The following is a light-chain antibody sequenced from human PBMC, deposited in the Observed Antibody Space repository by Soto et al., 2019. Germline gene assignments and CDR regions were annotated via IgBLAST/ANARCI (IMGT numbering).Light chain of an antibody. V-gene: IGKV3-15*01. CDR2: GAS. CDR1: QSINTN. CDR3: QQYHHWPPKVT. J-gene: IGKJ3*01. Sequence: DIVMTQSPATLSVSPGERATLSCRASQSINTNLAWYQQTPGQAPRLLIYGASTRATGIPARFSGSGSGTKFTLTISGLQADDFAVYYCQQYHHWPPKVTFGPGTRVDI.